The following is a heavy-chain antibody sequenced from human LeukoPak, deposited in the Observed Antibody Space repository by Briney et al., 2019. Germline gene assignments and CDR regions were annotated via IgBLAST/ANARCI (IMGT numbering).Heavy chain of an antibody. CDR3: ARGVEALLWFGELLVPMDV. CDR2: INPNSGGT. J-gene: IGHJ6*03. V-gene: IGHV1-2*02. D-gene: IGHD3-10*01. CDR1: GYTLTGYH. Sequence: ASVKVSCKASGYTLTGYHMHWVRQAPGQGLEWMGWINPNSGGTNYAQKFQGRVTMTRDTSISTAYMELSRLRSDDTAVYYCARGVEALLWFGELLVPMDVWGKGTTVTVSS.